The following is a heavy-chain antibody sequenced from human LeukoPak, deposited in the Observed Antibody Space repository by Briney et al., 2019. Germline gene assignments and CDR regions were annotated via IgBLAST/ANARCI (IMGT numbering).Heavy chain of an antibody. J-gene: IGHJ4*02. CDR1: GYTFTSYD. Sequence: SVKVSCKASGYTFTSYDINWVRQATGQGLEWMGWMNPNSGNTGYAQKFQGRVTMTRNTSISTAYMELSSLRSEDTAVYYCGRGGEMLAVAGRGRDNGAQGTLVPVP. CDR2: MNPNSGNT. CDR3: GRGGEMLAVAGRGRDN. D-gene: IGHD6-19*01. V-gene: IGHV1-8*01.